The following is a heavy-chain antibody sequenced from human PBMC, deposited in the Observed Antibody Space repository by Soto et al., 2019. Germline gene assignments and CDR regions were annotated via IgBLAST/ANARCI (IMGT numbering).Heavy chain of an antibody. V-gene: IGHV2-5*02. CDR1: GFSLSSPGVG. J-gene: IGHJ4*02. Sequence: QITLNESGPALVKPTQTLTLTCRFSGFSLSSPGVGVGWIRQPPGKALEWLALIYWDDDKRYSPSLKSRLSITXDXXXNXXVFEMPPVDPGDTATYYCAHRRRVIRSFDLGYFDYWGQGALVTVSS. CDR3: AHRRRVIRSFDLGYFDY. CDR2: IYWDDDK. D-gene: IGHD3-9*01.